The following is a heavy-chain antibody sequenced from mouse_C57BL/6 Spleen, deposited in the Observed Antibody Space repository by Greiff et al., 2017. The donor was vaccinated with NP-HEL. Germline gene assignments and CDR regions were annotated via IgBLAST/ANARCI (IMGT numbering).Heavy chain of an antibody. CDR3: ARRNYGSSPQYFDV. CDR1: GFTFSDYG. J-gene: IGHJ1*03. D-gene: IGHD1-1*01. V-gene: IGHV5-17*01. CDR2: ISSGSSTI. Sequence: EVNLVESGGGLVKPGGSLKLSCAASGFTFSDYGMHWVRQAPEKGLEWVAYISSGSSTIYYADTVKGRFTISRDNAKNTLFLQMTSLRSEDTAMYYCARRNYGSSPQYFDVWGTGTTVTVSS.